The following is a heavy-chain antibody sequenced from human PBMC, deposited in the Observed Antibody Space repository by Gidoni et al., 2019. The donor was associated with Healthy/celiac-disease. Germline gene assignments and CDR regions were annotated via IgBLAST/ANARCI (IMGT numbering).Heavy chain of an antibody. Sequence: QVQLVQSGAEVKKPGSSVKVSSKASGGTLSSYAISWVRQAPGQGLEWMGGIIPIFGTANYAQKFQGRVTITADKSTSTAYMELSSLRSEDTAVYYCARDPGVGSSSWYPYWGQGTLVTVSS. CDR3: ARDPGVGSSSWYPY. J-gene: IGHJ4*02. V-gene: IGHV1-69*06. CDR1: GGTLSSYA. CDR2: IIPIFGTA. D-gene: IGHD6-13*01.